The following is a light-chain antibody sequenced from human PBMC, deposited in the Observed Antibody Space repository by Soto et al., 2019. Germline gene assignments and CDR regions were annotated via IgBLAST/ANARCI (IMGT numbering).Light chain of an antibody. Sequence: DIVLTQSPATLSVSPGDRVTLSCRASESLFGFLAWYQQKPGQAPRLLMYGVSTRATGIPARFSGGGSATGFTLTISSLQSEDSAFSFCQSYNDWPFASGLGTRLEI. CDR3: QSYNDWPFA. V-gene: IGKV3-15*01. CDR2: GVS. CDR1: ESLFGF. J-gene: IGKJ2*01.